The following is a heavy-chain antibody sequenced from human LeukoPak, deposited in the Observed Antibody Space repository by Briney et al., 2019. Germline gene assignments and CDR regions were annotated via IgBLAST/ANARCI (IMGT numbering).Heavy chain of an antibody. CDR2: IYSGGST. CDR3: AREGTAVSTYLDY. Sequence: GGSLRLSCAASGFIVSSNYMSWVRQAPGKGLEWVSVIYSGGSTYYADSVKGRFTISRDNSKNTLYLQMNSLRAEDTAVYYCAREGTAVSTYLDYWGQGTLVTVSS. CDR1: GFIVSSNY. J-gene: IGHJ4*02. D-gene: IGHD5/OR15-5a*01. V-gene: IGHV3-66*01.